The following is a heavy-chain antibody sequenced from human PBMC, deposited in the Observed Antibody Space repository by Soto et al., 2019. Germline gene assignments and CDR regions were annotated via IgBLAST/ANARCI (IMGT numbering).Heavy chain of an antibody. CDR3: TKSRRSVLMVYGFGGMDV. CDR2: ISGSGDGT. CDR1: GFSVSDYA. J-gene: IGHJ6*02. D-gene: IGHD2-8*01. Sequence: GGSLRLSCAASGFSVSDYAMSWVRQAPGKGLEWVSSISGSGDGTYYGDSVNGRFTLSRDTSQKTLYLQMNNLRGEDTAVYFCTKSRRSVLMVYGFGGMDVWGRGTTVTVSS. V-gene: IGHV3-23*01.